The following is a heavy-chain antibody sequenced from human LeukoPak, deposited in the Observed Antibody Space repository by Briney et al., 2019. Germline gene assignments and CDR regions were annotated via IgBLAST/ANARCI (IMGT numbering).Heavy chain of an antibody. CDR1: GGSISSGGYY. CDR2: IYYSGST. D-gene: IGHD3-9*01. J-gene: IGHJ6*02. Sequence: SETLSLTCTVSGGSISSGGYYWSWIRPHPGKGLEWIGYIYYSGSTYYNPFLKSRVTISVDTSKNQFSLKLSSVTAADTAVYYCARSTVPDTYYYGMDVWGQGTTVTVSS. V-gene: IGHV4-31*03. CDR3: ARSTVPDTYYYGMDV.